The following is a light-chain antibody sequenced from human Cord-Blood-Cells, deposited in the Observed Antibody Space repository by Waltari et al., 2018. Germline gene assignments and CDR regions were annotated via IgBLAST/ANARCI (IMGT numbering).Light chain of an antibody. J-gene: IGLJ3*02. CDR2: DVS. Sequence: QSALTQPRSVSGPPGQSVPISCTGTRSDVGGYNHVSWYQQNPGKAPKLMIYDVSKRPSGVPDRFSGSKSGNTASLTISGLQAEDEADYYCCSYAGSYTWVFGGGTKLTVL. CDR1: RSDVGGYNH. V-gene: IGLV2-11*01. CDR3: CSYAGSYTWV.